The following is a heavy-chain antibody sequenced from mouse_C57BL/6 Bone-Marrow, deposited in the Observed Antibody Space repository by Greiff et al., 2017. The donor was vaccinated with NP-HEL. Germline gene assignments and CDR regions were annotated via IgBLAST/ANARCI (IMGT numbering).Heavy chain of an antibody. Sequence: EVHLVESGGDLVKPGGSLKLSCAASGFTFSSYGMSWVRQTPDKRLEWVATISSGGSYTYYPDSVKGRFTISRDNAKNTLYLQMSSLKSEDTAMYYCARRGDGYPWYFDVWGTGTTVTVSS. CDR3: ARRGDGYPWYFDV. D-gene: IGHD2-3*01. J-gene: IGHJ1*03. V-gene: IGHV5-6*01. CDR1: GFTFSSYG. CDR2: ISSGGSYT.